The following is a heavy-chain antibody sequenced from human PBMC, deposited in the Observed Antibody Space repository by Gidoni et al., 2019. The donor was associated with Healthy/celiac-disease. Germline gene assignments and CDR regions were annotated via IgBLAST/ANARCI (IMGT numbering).Heavy chain of an antibody. CDR1: GVTFSNAW. D-gene: IGHD2-2*01. Sequence: EVQLGESGGGLVKPGGSLRLSCAASGVTFSNAWMSWVRQAPGKGLEWVGRIKSKTGGGTTDYAAPVKGRFTISRDDSKNTLYLQMNSLKTEDTAVYYCTTGVPAAIDYWGQGTLVTVSS. CDR2: IKSKTGGGTT. J-gene: IGHJ4*02. CDR3: TTGVPAAIDY. V-gene: IGHV3-15*01.